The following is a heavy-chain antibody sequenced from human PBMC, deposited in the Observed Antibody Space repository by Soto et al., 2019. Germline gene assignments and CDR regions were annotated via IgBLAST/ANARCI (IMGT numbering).Heavy chain of an antibody. CDR2: IIPIFGTA. CDR3: ARGYSSGYYYAY. CDR1: GGTFSSYA. J-gene: IGHJ4*02. Sequence: SVKVSCKASGGTFSSYAISWVRQAPGQGLEWMGGIIPIFGTANYAQKFQGRVTITADESTSTAYMELSSLRSEDTAVYYCARGYSSGYYYAYWGQGTLVTVSS. V-gene: IGHV1-69*13. D-gene: IGHD3-22*01.